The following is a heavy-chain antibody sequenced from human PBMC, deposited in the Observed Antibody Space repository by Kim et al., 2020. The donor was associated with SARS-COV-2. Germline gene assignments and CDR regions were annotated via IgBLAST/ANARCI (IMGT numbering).Heavy chain of an antibody. CDR3: AKPPRVVAATRSWFDP. CDR2: ISYDGSNK. V-gene: IGHV3-30*18. Sequence: GGSLRLSCAASGFTFSSYGMHWVRQAPGKGLEWVAVISYDGSNKYYADSVKGRFTISRDNSKNTLYLQMNSLRAEDTAVYYCAKPPRVVAATRSWFDPWGQGTLVTVSS. CDR1: GFTFSSYG. J-gene: IGHJ5*02. D-gene: IGHD2-15*01.